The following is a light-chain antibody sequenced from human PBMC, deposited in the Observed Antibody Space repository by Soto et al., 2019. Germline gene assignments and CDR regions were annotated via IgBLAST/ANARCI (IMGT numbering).Light chain of an antibody. CDR3: QQYLDWPTA. V-gene: IGKV3-15*01. Sequence: PGERAPLSCRASQSLNSAFAWYQQKPGQVPRLIIYGASSRATGLPARFSASGSGTEFTLTISSLQSEDFAVYYCQQYLDWPTAIGQGTKVEI. J-gene: IGKJ1*01. CDR1: QSLNSA. CDR2: GAS.